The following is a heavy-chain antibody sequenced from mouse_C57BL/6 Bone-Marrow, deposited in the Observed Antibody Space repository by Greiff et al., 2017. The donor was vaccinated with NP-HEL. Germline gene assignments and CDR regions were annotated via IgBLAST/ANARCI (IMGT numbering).Heavy chain of an antibody. Sequence: EVMLVESGGGLVQSGRSLRLSCATSGFTFSAFYMEWVRQAPGEGLEWIAASRNKANDYTTEYSASVKGRFIVSRDTSQSILYLQMNALRAEDTAMYYCARDADYYGSSYWYFDVWGTGTTVTVSA. CDR3: ARDADYYGSSYWYFDV. V-gene: IGHV7-1*01. CDR1: GFTFSAFY. J-gene: IGHJ1*03. CDR2: SRNKANDYTT. D-gene: IGHD1-1*01.